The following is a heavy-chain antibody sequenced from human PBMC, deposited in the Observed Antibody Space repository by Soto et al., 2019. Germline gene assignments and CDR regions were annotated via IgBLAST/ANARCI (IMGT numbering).Heavy chain of an antibody. Sequence: ESGGGVVPPGRSLRLSCAASGFTFSSYGMHWVRQAPGKGLEWVAVISYDGSNKYYADSVKGRFTISRDNSKNTLYLQMNSLRAEDTAVYYCAKHQVGATHLLDYWGQGTLVTVSS. CDR1: GFTFSSYG. D-gene: IGHD1-26*01. J-gene: IGHJ4*02. CDR2: ISYDGSNK. V-gene: IGHV3-30*18. CDR3: AKHQVGATHLLDY.